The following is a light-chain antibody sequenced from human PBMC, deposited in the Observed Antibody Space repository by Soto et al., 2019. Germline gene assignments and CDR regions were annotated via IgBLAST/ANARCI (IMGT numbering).Light chain of an antibody. CDR1: QSVSSSY. CDR2: GAS. V-gene: IGKV3-20*01. Sequence: DIVLTQSPGTLSLSPGERATLSCRASQSVSSSYLAWYQQKPGQAPRLLIYGASSRATGIPDRFSGSGSGTDSTLTIRRLEPEDFAVYYCQQYGSSPVTFGQGTKVEIK. J-gene: IGKJ1*01. CDR3: QQYGSSPVT.